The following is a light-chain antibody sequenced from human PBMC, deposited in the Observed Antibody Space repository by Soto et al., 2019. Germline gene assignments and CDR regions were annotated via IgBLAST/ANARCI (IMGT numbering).Light chain of an antibody. J-gene: IGKJ2*01. Sequence: EIVMTQSPATLSVSPGERAALSCRASQSVSSNFAWYQQKPGQAPRLLIYGASTRATGIPARFSGSGSGTEFTLTISSLQSEDFAVYCCQQYNKWPYTFGQGTKVEIK. V-gene: IGKV3-15*01. CDR1: QSVSSN. CDR3: QQYNKWPYT. CDR2: GAS.